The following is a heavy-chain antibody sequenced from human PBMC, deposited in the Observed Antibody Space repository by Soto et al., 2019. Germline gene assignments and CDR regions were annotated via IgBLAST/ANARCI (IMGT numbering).Heavy chain of an antibody. D-gene: IGHD6-19*01. V-gene: IGHV3-23*01. Sequence: GGSLRLSCAASGFTFSSYAMSWVRQAPGKGLEWVSAISGSGGSTYYADSVKGRFTISRDNSKNTLYLQTNSLRAEDTAVYYCAKGSSGWYFYFDYWGQGTLVTVSS. CDR1: GFTFSSYA. J-gene: IGHJ4*02. CDR3: AKGSSGWYFYFDY. CDR2: ISGSGGST.